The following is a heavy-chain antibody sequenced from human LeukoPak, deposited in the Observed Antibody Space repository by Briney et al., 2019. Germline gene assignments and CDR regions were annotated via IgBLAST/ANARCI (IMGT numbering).Heavy chain of an antibody. D-gene: IGHD6-19*01. Sequence: GGSLRLSCAASGFTFSSDGMHWGRQAPGQGLEWVAFIRYDGSNKYYADSVKGRFTISRDNSKNTLYLQMNSLRAEDTAVYYCAKGVGSGWGIDYWGQGTLVTVSS. V-gene: IGHV3-30*02. CDR3: AKGVGSGWGIDY. CDR2: IRYDGSNK. J-gene: IGHJ4*02. CDR1: GFTFSSDG.